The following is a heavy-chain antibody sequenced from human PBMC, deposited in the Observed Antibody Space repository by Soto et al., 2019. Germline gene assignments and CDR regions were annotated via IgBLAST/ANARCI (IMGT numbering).Heavy chain of an antibody. Sequence: SDPLSLTSTIAGGSFTGHSWRWVRQPPGKGLEWIGEVSHRGNTKYYPSLRSRVTLSVDSSKNHISLALTSVTAADRAVYYWERAKFGRTGWQQYHSWSQGTRVNVS. CDR1: GGSFTGHS. CDR3: ERAKFGRTGWQQYHS. V-gene: IGHV4-34*01. J-gene: IGHJ1*01. D-gene: IGHD4-4*01. CDR2: VSHRGNT.